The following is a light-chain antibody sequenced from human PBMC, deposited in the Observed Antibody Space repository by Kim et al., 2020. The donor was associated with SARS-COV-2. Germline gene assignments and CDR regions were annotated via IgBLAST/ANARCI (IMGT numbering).Light chain of an antibody. Sequence: ATIPCPGSSSNIGAGYDVHWYQQLPGTAPKLLIYGNSNRPSGVPDRFSGSKSGSSASLAITGLQAEDEADYYCQSYDSSLSGSYVFGTGTKVTVL. CDR2: GNS. J-gene: IGLJ1*01. CDR1: SSNIGAGYD. CDR3: QSYDSSLSGSYV. V-gene: IGLV1-40*01.